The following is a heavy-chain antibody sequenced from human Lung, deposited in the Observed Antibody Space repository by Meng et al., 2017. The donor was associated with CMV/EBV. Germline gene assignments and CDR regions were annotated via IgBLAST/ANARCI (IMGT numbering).Heavy chain of an antibody. Sequence: XVSXKGSGYSFTSYWIGWVRQMPGKGLEWMGIIYPGDSDTRYSPSFQGQVTISADQSISTAYLQWSSLKASDTAMYYCARRDRAYCGGNCYREAFDIWGQGTMVTVSS. D-gene: IGHD2-21*01. CDR1: GYSFTSYW. V-gene: IGHV5-51*01. CDR2: IYPGDSDT. CDR3: ARRDRAYCGGNCYREAFDI. J-gene: IGHJ3*02.